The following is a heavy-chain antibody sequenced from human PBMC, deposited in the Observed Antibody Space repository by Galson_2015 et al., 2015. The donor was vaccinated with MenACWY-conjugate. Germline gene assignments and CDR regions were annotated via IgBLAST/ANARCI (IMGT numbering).Heavy chain of an antibody. CDR1: GGSISSYY. J-gene: IGHJ6*03. CDR2: IYYSGST. D-gene: IGHD3-22*01. Sequence: TLSLTCTVSGGSISSYYWSWIRQPPGKGLEWIGYIYYSGSTNYNPSLKSRVTISVDTSKNQFSLKLSSVTAADTAVYYCARDSYQPNEPTSHYYDSRAQDYYYYYMDVWGKGTTVTVSS. V-gene: IGHV4-59*01. CDR3: ARDSYQPNEPTSHYYDSRAQDYYYYYMDV.